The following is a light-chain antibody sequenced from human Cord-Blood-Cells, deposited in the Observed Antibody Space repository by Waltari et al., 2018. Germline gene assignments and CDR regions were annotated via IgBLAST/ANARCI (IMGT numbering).Light chain of an antibody. J-gene: IGLJ2*01. CDR2: EVS. V-gene: IGLV2-23*02. Sequence: QSALTQPASVSGSPGQSSTISCTGTSSDVGRYNLVSCYQQHPGKAPKLMIYEVSKRPAGVSNRFSGSKSGNTASLTISGLQAEDEADYYCCSYAGSSTFVFGGGTKLTVL. CDR1: SSDVGRYNL. CDR3: CSYAGSSTFV.